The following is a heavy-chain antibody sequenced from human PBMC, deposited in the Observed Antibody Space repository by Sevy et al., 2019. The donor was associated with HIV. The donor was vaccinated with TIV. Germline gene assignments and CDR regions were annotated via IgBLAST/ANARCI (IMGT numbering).Heavy chain of an antibody. CDR2: IIPIFGTA. CDR3: AREVRSVQDIVVVPAADYYYYGMDV. V-gene: IGHV1-69*13. D-gene: IGHD2-2*01. J-gene: IGHJ6*02. CDR1: GGTFSSYA. Sequence: ASVKVSCKASGGTFSSYAISWVRQAPGQGLEWMGGIIPIFGTANYAQKFQGRVTITADESTSTAYMELSSLRSEDTAVYYCAREVRSVQDIVVVPAADYYYYGMDVWGQRTTVTVSS.